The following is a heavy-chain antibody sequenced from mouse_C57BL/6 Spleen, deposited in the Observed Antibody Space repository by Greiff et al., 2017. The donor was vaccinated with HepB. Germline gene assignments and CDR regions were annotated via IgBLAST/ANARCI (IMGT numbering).Heavy chain of an antibody. CDR2: INPSTGGT. CDR1: GYSFTGYY. V-gene: IGHV1-42*01. J-gene: IGHJ4*01. Sequence: VQLQQSGPELVKPGASVKISCKASGYSFTGYYMNWVKQSPEKSLEWIGEINPSTGGTTYNQKFKAKATLTLDKSSSTAYMQLKSLTSEDSAVYYCARRDYYGNYSMDYWGQGTSVTVSS. D-gene: IGHD2-1*01. CDR3: ARRDYYGNYSMDY.